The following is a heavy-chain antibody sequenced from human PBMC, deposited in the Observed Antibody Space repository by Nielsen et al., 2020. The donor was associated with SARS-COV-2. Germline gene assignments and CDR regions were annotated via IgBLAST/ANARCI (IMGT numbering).Heavy chain of an antibody. CDR1: GFTFNIYA. CDR2: ISGSGGST. CDR3: AKDRGSYQYYYGMDV. V-gene: IGHV3-23*01. Sequence: GESLKISCIASGFTFNIYAMSWVRQAPGKGLEWVSAISGSGGSTYYADSVKGRFTISRDNSKNTLYLQMNSLRAEDTAVYYCAKDRGSYQYYYGMDVWGQGTTVTVSS. D-gene: IGHD1-26*01. J-gene: IGHJ6*02.